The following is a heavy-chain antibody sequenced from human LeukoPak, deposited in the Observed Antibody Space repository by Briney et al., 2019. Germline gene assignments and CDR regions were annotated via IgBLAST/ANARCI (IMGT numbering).Heavy chain of an antibody. CDR1: GFTFSDST. V-gene: IGHV3-73*01. J-gene: IGHJ4*02. CDR2: IRSKANNYAT. Sequence: GGSLRLSCAASGFTFSDSTMHWVRQASGKGLEWVGRIRSKANNYATAYGASVKGRFTISRDDSKNTTYLQMNSLKNEDTAVYYCTRPDYGDPDYWGQGTPVTVSS. CDR3: TRPDYGDPDY. D-gene: IGHD4-17*01.